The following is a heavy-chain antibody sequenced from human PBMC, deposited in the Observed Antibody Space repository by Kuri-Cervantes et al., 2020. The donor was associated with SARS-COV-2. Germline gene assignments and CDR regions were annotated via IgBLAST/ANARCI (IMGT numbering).Heavy chain of an antibody. J-gene: IGHJ4*02. CDR2: IYPGDSDT. Sequence: KVSCKGPGYSFTSYWIGWVRQMPGKGLEWMGIIYPGDSDTRYSPSFQGQVTISADKSISTAYLQWSSLKASDTAMYYCARLAGVRVVTEYFDYWGQGTLVTVSS. D-gene: IGHD2-21*02. CDR3: ARLAGVRVVTEYFDY. V-gene: IGHV5-51*01. CDR1: GYSFTSYW.